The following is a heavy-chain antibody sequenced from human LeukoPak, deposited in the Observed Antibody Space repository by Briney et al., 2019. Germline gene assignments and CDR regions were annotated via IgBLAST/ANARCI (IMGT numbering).Heavy chain of an antibody. CDR2: IGTAGDT. CDR1: GFTLSTYD. CDR3: ARLVVGEAHDGFDI. Sequence: GGSLRLSCAAFGFTLSTYDMHWVRQPTGKGLEWVSTIGTAGDTYYPGSVKDRFTISRDNAKNSLYLQMDSLRAGDTAVYYCARLVVGEAHDGFDIWGQGTMVTVSS. D-gene: IGHD2-21*01. J-gene: IGHJ3*02. V-gene: IGHV3-13*04.